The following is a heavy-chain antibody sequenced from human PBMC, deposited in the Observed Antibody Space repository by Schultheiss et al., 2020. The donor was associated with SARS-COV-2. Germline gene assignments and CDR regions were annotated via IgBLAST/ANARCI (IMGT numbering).Heavy chain of an antibody. Sequence: SQTLSLTCTVSGGSISSSSYYWGWIRQPPGKGLEWIGEINHSGSTNYNPSLKSRVTISVDTSKNQFSLKLSSVTAADTAVYYCARQDYYPDHDAFDIWGQGTMVTVSS. J-gene: IGHJ3*02. CDR2: INHSGST. CDR3: ARQDYYPDHDAFDI. D-gene: IGHD1-26*01. V-gene: IGHV4-39*01. CDR1: GGSISSSSYY.